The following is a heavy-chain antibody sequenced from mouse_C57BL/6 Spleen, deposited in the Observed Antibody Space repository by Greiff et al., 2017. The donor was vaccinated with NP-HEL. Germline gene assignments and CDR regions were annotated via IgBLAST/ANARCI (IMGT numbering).Heavy chain of an antibody. J-gene: IGHJ2*01. CDR1: GYTFTSYW. CDR3: GRWVLLRSFDY. CDR2: IHPNSGST. Sequence: QVQLKQPGAELVKPGASVKLSCKASGYTFTSYWMHWVKQRPGQGLEWIGMIHPNSGSTNYNEKFKSKATLTVDKSSSTAYMQLSSLTSEDSAVYYCGRWVLLRSFDYWGQGTTLTVSS. V-gene: IGHV1-64*01. D-gene: IGHD1-1*01.